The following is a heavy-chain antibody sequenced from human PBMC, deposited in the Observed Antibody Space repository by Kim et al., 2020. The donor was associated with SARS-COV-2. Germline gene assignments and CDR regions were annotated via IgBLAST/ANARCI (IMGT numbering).Heavy chain of an antibody. CDR2: ISYDGSNK. D-gene: IGHD6-6*01. V-gene: IGHV3-30*04. CDR3: ARGHLYSISSSFDY. J-gene: IGHJ4*02. Sequence: GGSLRLSCAASGFTFSSYAMHWVRQAPGKGLEWVAVISYDGSNKYYADSVKGRFTISRDNSKNTLYLQMNSLRAEDTAVYYCARGHLYSISSSFDYWVEG. CDR1: GFTFSSYA.